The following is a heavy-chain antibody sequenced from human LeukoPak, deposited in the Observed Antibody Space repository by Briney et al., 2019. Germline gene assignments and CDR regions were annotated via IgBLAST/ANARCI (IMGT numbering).Heavy chain of an antibody. V-gene: IGHV3-30-3*01. CDR1: GFTFSSYA. J-gene: IGHJ4*02. CDR3: ARELWLHGMDY. D-gene: IGHD5-18*01. Sequence: GRSLRLSCAASGFTFSSYAMHWVRQAPGKGLEWVAVISYDGSNKYYADSVKGRFTISRDNSKNTLYLQMNSLRDEDTAVYYCARELWLHGMDYWGQGTLVTVSS. CDR2: ISYDGSNK.